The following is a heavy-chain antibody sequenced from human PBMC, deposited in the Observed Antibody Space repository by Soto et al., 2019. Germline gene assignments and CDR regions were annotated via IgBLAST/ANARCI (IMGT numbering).Heavy chain of an antibody. Sequence: EVHLVESGGGLVQTGGSLRLSCAIFESTVSRDWMNWVRQAPGKGLEWVAHINQDGSEKYYVESVKGRFTISRDNAKKSLYLQMTSLRPADTAMYYCSGGVGDAFWGQGTLVTVSS. V-gene: IGHV3-7*04. CDR3: SGGVGDAF. J-gene: IGHJ4*02. CDR2: INQDGSEK. CDR1: ESTVSRDW. D-gene: IGHD1-26*01.